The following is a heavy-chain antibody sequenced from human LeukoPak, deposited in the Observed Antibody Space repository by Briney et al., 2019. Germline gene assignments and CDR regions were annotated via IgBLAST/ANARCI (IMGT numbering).Heavy chain of an antibody. V-gene: IGHV4-59*01. J-gene: IGHJ4*02. D-gene: IGHD2-21*01. CDR2: IYYSGST. Sequence: KTSETLSLTCTVSGGSISSYYWSWIRQPPGKGLEWIGYIYYSGSTNYNPSLKSRVTISVDTSKNQFSLKLSSVTAADTAVYYCARTGSGRYGGESGNFDYWGQGTLVTVSS. CDR3: ARTGSGRYGGESGNFDY. CDR1: GGSISSYY.